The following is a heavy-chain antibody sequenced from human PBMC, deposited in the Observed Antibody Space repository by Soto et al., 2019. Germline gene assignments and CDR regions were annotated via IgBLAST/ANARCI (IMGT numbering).Heavy chain of an antibody. CDR1: GDSINGYY. CDR2: IYTSGTT. Sequence: PSETLSLTCTVSGDSINGYYWTWIRQPAGKGLEWIGRIYTSGTTSYSPSLKSRVTMSLDTSKNHFSLRLTSVTAADTAMYYCARDTVGISSPGVYWGRGTLVTVSS. D-gene: IGHD4-17*01. J-gene: IGHJ4*02. CDR3: ARDTVGISSPGVY. V-gene: IGHV4-4*07.